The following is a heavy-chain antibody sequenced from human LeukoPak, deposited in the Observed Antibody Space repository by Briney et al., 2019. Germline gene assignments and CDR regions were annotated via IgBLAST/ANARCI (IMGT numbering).Heavy chain of an antibody. Sequence: GESLRLSCAVSGFIFTNFWMSWVRQAPGRGLEWVANIHPEGSEKYHVESVKGRFTISRDNTKNLLFLQMNGLRVEDTAVYYCARGDAFSGDHWGQGTLVTVSS. V-gene: IGHV3-7*04. CDR1: GFIFTNFW. J-gene: IGHJ4*02. CDR2: IHPEGSEK. CDR3: ARGDAFSGDH.